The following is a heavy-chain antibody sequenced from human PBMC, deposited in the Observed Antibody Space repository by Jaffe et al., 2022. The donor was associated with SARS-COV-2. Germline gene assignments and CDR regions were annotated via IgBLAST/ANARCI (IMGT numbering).Heavy chain of an antibody. CDR3: ARGTYYSGWPLDY. CDR2: TYYRSKWYN. CDR1: GDSVSSNSAA. D-gene: IGHD6-19*01. Sequence: QVQLQQSGPGLVKPSQTLSLTCAISGDSVSSNSAAWIWIRQSPSRGLEWLGRTYYRSKWYNDYAVSVKSRITINPDTSKNQISLQMNSVTPEDTAVYYCARGTYYSGWPLDYWGQGTLVTVSS. V-gene: IGHV6-1*01. J-gene: IGHJ4*02.